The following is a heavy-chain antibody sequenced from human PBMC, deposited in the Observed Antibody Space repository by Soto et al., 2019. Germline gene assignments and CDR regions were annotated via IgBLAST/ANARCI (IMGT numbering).Heavy chain of an antibody. CDR1: GYTFTSYY. V-gene: IGHV1-46*01. CDR2: INPSGATT. Sequence: QVSLVQSGAEVKKPGASVKVSCKASGYTFTSYYVHWVRQAPGQGLEWMGIINPSGATTTYAQNFQGRVAMTRDTYTSTVYMELSSLRSEETAVYYCARRDCFSSSCYFKYWGQGTLVTVSS. D-gene: IGHD2-2*01. CDR3: ARRDCFSSSCYFKY. J-gene: IGHJ4*02.